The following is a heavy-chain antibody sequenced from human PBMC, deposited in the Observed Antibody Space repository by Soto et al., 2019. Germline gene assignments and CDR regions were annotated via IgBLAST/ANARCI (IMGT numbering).Heavy chain of an antibody. CDR2: ISGTGTAT. Sequence: GGSLRLSCAASGFAFKTHSINWIRQAPGKGLEWVASISGTGTATHYADSVEGRVTMSRDNSMNTVDLRMNSLKDEDTAIYYCAKGGDNGWSEWYFDHWGQGTLVTVSS. D-gene: IGHD6-19*01. J-gene: IGHJ4*02. CDR3: AKGGDNGWSEWYFDH. CDR1: GFAFKTHS. V-gene: IGHV3-23*01.